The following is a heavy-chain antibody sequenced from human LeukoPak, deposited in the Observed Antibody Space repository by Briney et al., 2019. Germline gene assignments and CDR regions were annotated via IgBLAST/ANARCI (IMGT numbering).Heavy chain of an antibody. J-gene: IGHJ4*02. CDR3: ARGWRKYYYDSSGYYY. CDR2: IYYSGST. D-gene: IGHD3-22*01. CDR1: GGSISSYY. V-gene: IGHV4-59*12. Sequence: PSETLSLTCTVSGGSISSYYWSWIRQPPGKGLEWIGYIYYSGSTNYNPSLKSRVTISVDTSKNQFSLKLSSVTAADTAVYYCARGWRKYYYDSSGYYYWGQGTLVTVSS.